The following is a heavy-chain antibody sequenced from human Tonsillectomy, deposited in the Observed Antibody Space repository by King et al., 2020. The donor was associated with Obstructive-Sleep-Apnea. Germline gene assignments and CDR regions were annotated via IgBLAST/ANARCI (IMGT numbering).Heavy chain of an antibody. V-gene: IGHV3-13*04. CDR2: IGTAGDT. Sequence: VQLVESGGGLVQPGGSLRLSCAASGFTFSSYDMHWVRQATGKGLEWVSAIGTAGDTYYPGSVKGRFTISRENAKNSLYLQMNSLRAGDTAVYYCARGHYYHSSGDSTDLFDYWGQGTLVTVSS. CDR1: GFTFSSYD. J-gene: IGHJ4*02. D-gene: IGHD3-22*01. CDR3: ARGHYYHSSGDSTDLFDY.